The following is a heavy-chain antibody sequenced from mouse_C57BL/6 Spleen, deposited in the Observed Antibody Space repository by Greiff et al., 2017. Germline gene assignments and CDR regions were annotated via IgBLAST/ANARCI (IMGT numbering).Heavy chain of an antibody. V-gene: IGHV1-59*01. Sequence: QVQLQQPGAELVRPGTSVKLSCKASGYTFTSYWMHWVKQRPGQGLEWFGVIDPSDSYTNYNQKFKGKATLTVATSSSAAYMQLCSLTSEDSAVYYCASPDYWGQGTTLTVSS. CDR2: IDPSDSYT. CDR1: GYTFTSYW. J-gene: IGHJ2*01. CDR3: ASPDY.